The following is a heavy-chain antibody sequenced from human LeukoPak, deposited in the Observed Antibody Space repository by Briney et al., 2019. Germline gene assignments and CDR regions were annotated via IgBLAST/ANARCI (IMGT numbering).Heavy chain of an antibody. Sequence: PGGSLRLSCVPSGFIFSNYAMSWVRQAPGKGLEWVSSISGSGGSTHYADSVKGRFTISRDKTKNTLYLQMNSLRPEDTALYYCAKSVGATSFQRGYFDYWGQGTLVTVSS. D-gene: IGHD1-26*01. V-gene: IGHV3-23*01. CDR3: AKSVGATSFQRGYFDY. CDR1: GFIFSNYA. CDR2: ISGSGGST. J-gene: IGHJ4*02.